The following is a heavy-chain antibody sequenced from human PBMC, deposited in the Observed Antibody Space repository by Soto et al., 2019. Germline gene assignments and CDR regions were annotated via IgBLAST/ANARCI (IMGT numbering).Heavy chain of an antibody. V-gene: IGHV3-66*01. CDR3: ARDSGAEGGRAGGFDP. D-gene: IGHD2-15*01. Sequence: GSLRLSCAASGLTVSNTYMSWVRQAPGKGLEWVSVIYSGGRSYYADSVRGRFTISRDNSRNTLYLQMDSLKTDDTAVYYCARDSGAEGGRAGGFDPWGQG. J-gene: IGHJ5*02. CDR2: IYSGGRS. CDR1: GLTVSNTY.